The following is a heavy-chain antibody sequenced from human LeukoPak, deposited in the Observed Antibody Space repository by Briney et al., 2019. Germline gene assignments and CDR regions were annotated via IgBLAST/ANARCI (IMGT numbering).Heavy chain of an antibody. Sequence: PSETLSLTCTVSGGSISSGDYYWSWIRQPPGKGLEWIGYIYYSGSTYYNPYLKSRVTISVDTSKNQFSLKLSSVTAADTAVYYCARASSYGDCDYWGQGTLVTVSS. CDR1: GGSISSGDYY. V-gene: IGHV4-30-4*01. J-gene: IGHJ4*02. CDR2: IYYSGST. CDR3: ARASSYGDCDY. D-gene: IGHD4-17*01.